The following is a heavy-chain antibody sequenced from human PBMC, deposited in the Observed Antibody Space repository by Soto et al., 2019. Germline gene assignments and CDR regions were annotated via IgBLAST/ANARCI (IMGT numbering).Heavy chain of an antibody. CDR3: AGLNGYYCGIDY. V-gene: IGHV4-34*02. CDR2: VNHSGGI. D-gene: IGHD3-22*01. CDR1: GGYFSGYY. Sequence: QVQLQQWGAGLLKPSETLSLTCVVYGGYFSGYYWSWIRQPPGKGLEWFGEVNHSGGIDFNPSIKSPVTISVDTSKSQFSLKLSSVNAADTAVDSCAGLNGYYCGIDYWGQGTLVTVSS. J-gene: IGHJ4*02.